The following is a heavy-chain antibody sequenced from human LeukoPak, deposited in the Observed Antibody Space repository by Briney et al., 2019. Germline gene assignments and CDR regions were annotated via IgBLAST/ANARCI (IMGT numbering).Heavy chain of an antibody. CDR3: ARPSRGYSYGHDAFDI. CDR1: GYSFTSYW. D-gene: IGHD5-18*01. CDR2: IYPGDSDT. Sequence: GESLKISCKGSGYSFTSYWIGWVRQMPGKGLEWMGIIYPGDSDTRYSPSFQGQVTISADKSISTAYLQWSSLKASDTAMYYCARPSRGYSYGHDAFDIWGQGTMVTVSS. J-gene: IGHJ3*02. V-gene: IGHV5-51*01.